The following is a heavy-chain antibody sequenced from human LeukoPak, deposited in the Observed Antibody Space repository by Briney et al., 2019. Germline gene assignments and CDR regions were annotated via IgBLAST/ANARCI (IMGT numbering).Heavy chain of an antibody. J-gene: IGHJ6*03. D-gene: IGHD4/OR15-4a*01. V-gene: IGHV3-30*04. CDR2: ISYDGSNK. CDR1: GFTFSSYA. Sequence: PGRSLRLSCAASGFTFSSYAMHWVRQAPGKGLEWVAVISYDGSNKYYADSVKGRFTIPRDNSKNTLYLQMNSLRAEDTAVYYCAREDGGLTYWYYYMDVWGKGTTVTVSS. CDR3: AREDGGLTYWYYYMDV.